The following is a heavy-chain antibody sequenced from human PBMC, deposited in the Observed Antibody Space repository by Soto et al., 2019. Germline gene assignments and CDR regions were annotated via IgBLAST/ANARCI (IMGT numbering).Heavy chain of an antibody. Sequence: PGGSLRLSCAASGFTFSSYSMNWVRQAPGKGLEWVSSISSSSSYIYYADSVKGRFTISRDNAKNSLYLQMNSLRAEDTAVYYWAREDNDYGHFFDYWGQGTLVTVSS. D-gene: IGHD4-17*01. J-gene: IGHJ4*02. CDR2: ISSSSSYI. V-gene: IGHV3-21*01. CDR1: GFTFSSYS. CDR3: AREDNDYGHFFDY.